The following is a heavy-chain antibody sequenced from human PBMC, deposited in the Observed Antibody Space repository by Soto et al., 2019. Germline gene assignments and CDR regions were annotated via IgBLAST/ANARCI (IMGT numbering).Heavy chain of an antibody. CDR2: ISYDGSNK. J-gene: IGHJ6*02. D-gene: IGHD6-13*01. Sequence: QVQLVESGGGVVQPGRSLRLSCAASGFTFSSYAMHWVRQAPGKGLEWVAVISYDGSNKYYADSVKGRFTISRDNSKNTLYLQMNSLRAEDTAVYYWASLGGIAAAGTKNGMDVWGQGTTVTVSS. CDR3: ASLGGIAAAGTKNGMDV. CDR1: GFTFSSYA. V-gene: IGHV3-30-3*01.